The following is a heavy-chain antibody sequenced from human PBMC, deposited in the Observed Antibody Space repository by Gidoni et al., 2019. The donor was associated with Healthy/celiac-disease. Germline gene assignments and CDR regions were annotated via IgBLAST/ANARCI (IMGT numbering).Heavy chain of an antibody. J-gene: IGHJ6*02. V-gene: IGHV1-46*01. CDR1: GYTFTSYY. D-gene: IGHD2-2*02. Sequence: QVQLVQSGAEVKKPGASVKVSCKASGYTFTSYYMPWVRQAPGQGLEWMGIINPSGGSTSYAQKFQGRVTMTRDTSTSTVYMELSSLRSEDTAVYYCAREWGCSSTSCYNYYYYGMDVWGQGTTVTVSS. CDR3: AREWGCSSTSCYNYYYYGMDV. CDR2: INPSGGST.